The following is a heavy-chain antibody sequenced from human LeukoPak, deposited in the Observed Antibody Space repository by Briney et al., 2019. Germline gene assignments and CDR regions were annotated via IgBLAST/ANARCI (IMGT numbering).Heavy chain of an antibody. CDR1: GGTFSSYA. CDR3: ARESNSSGYLNYGMDV. CDR2: IIPILGIA. J-gene: IGHJ6*02. D-gene: IGHD3-22*01. V-gene: IGHV1-69*04. Sequence: ASVKVSCKASGGTFSSYAISWVRQAPGQGLEWMGRIIPILGIANYAQNFQGRVTITADKSTSTAYMELSSLRSEDTAVYYCARESNSSGYLNYGMDVWGQGTTVTVSS.